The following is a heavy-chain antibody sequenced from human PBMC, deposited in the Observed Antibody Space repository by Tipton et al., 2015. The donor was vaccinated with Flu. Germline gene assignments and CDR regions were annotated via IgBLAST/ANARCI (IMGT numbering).Heavy chain of an antibody. D-gene: IGHD6-6*01. J-gene: IGHJ4*02. CDR2: ISGSGAST. CDR3: AKGGAARPEF. CDR1: GFTFSSYH. V-gene: IGHV3-23*01. Sequence: GSLRLSCAASGFTFSSYHMSWVRQAPGKGLEWVSAISGSGASTYFADSVKGRFTISRDNSKNTLYLQMNSLRVGDTAVYYCAKGGAARPEFWGQGTLVTVSP.